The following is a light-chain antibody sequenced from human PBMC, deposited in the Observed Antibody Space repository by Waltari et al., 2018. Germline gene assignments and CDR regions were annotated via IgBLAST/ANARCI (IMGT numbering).Light chain of an antibody. CDR2: DAS. CDR1: QSVSSY. CDR3: QQRSNWPLA. J-gene: IGKJ4*01. Sequence: EIVLTQSPATLYLSPWERATLSCRASQSVSSYLAWYQQKPGQAPRLLIYDASNRATGIPARFSGSGSGTDFTLTISSLEPEDFAVYYCQQRSNWPLAFGGGTKVEIK. V-gene: IGKV3-11*01.